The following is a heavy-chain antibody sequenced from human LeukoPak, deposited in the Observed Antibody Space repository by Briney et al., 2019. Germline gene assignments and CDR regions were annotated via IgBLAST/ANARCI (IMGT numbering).Heavy chain of an antibody. CDR2: LYYRGST. V-gene: IGHV4-61*01. D-gene: IGHD6-19*01. Sequence: SETLSLTCTVFGDSVSNGSYYWSWIRQPPGKGLEWIGYLYYRGSTNYNPSLKSRVTISVDTSQNQFSLKLSSVTAADTAIYYCARQGSSGWYFGYWGQGTLVTVSS. CDR3: ARQGSSGWYFGY. J-gene: IGHJ4*02. CDR1: GDSVSNGSYY.